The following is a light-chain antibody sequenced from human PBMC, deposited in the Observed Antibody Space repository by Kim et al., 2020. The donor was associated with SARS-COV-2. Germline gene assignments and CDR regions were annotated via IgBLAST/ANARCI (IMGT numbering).Light chain of an antibody. Sequence: IQLTQSPSSLSASVGDRVIITCRASRAIYNHLAWYQQKPGKVPKLLIYAASSLQSGAPSRFSGSGYGTDFTLTISSLQPEDFATYYCQHLNSYPITVGGGTKVDIK. CDR2: AAS. CDR1: RAIYNH. V-gene: IGKV1-9*01. CDR3: QHLNSYPIT. J-gene: IGKJ4*01.